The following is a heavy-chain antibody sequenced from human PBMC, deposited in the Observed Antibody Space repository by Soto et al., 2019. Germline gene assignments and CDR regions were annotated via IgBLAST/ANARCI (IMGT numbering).Heavy chain of an antibody. Sequence: PGGSLRLSCAASGFTFSSCAMSWVRQAPGKGLEWVSVISGSVGTTYYADSVKGRFTISRDNSKNTLYLQMNSLRAEDTAVYYCAKDGITMIVVVITKNYFDYWGQGTLVTVSS. CDR3: AKDGITMIVVVITKNYFDY. CDR1: GFTFSSCA. V-gene: IGHV3-23*01. CDR2: ISGSVGTT. J-gene: IGHJ4*02. D-gene: IGHD3-22*01.